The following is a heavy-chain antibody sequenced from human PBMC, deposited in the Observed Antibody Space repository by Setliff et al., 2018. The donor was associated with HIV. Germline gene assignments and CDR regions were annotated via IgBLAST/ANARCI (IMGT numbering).Heavy chain of an antibody. CDR2: ISFDGTKT. D-gene: IGHD6-13*01. CDR1: GFIFNDYA. Sequence: GGSLRLSCETSGFIFNDYAMHWVRQAPGKGLEWVSVISFDGTKTSYADSVQGRFTISRDDSANILYLHMNSLRVDDTAIYYCSKQGRGFFAAGSVDCWGRGTLVTVSS. J-gene: IGHJ4*02. V-gene: IGHV3-30*07. CDR3: SKQGRGFFAAGSVDC.